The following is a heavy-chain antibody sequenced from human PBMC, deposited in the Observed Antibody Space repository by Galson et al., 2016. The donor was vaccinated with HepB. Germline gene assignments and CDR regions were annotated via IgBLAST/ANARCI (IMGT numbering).Heavy chain of an antibody. J-gene: IGHJ4*02. CDR1: GFTCSDHY. Sequence: SLRLSCAASGFTCSDHYMDWVRQAPGKGLEWVGRTRNKANSYATEYAASVKGSFTISRDDSKNSLYLQMNSLKIEDTAVYYCARVGYCSSTTCRQAYDYWGQGTLVTVSS. CDR3: ARVGYCSSTTCRQAYDY. D-gene: IGHD2-2*01. CDR2: TRNKANSYAT. V-gene: IGHV3-72*01.